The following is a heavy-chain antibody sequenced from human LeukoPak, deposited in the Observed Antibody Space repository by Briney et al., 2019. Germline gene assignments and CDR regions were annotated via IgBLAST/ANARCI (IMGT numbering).Heavy chain of an antibody. CDR2: IYPGDSDT. D-gene: IGHD6-6*01. CDR1: GSCFTSYW. Sequence: GASLKISYKGSGSCFTSYWIGWVRQMPGKGLGWMGIIYPGDSDTRYSPSFQGHVTISADKSISTAYLQWSSLKASDTAMYYCARHERSSTYYYYGMDVWGQGTTVTVSS. V-gene: IGHV5-51*01. J-gene: IGHJ6*02. CDR3: ARHERSSTYYYYGMDV.